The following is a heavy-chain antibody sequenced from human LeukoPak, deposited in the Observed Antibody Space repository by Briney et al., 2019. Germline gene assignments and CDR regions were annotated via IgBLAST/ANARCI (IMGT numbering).Heavy chain of an antibody. CDR1: GFTLSVYW. CDR3: ARDLYFHH. Sequence: GGSLRLPCATSGFTLSVYWMNWVRQAPGRGLEWVANIKHDGTEEYYVESVKGRFTVSRDNAKNSLYLQMNSLTAEDTAIYYFARDLYFHHWGPGNRVTVSS. CDR2: IKHDGTEE. V-gene: IGHV3-7*04. J-gene: IGHJ4*02.